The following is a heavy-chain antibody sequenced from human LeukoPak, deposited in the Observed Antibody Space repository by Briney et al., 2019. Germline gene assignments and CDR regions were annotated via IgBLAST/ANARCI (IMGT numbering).Heavy chain of an antibody. V-gene: IGHV4-34*01. J-gene: IGHJ6*03. Sequence: SETLSLTCAVYGGSFSGYYWSCIRQPPGKALEWSGEINHSGSTNYNPSLKSRVTISVDTSKNQFSLKLSSVTAADTAVYYCARLIAAAGWDYYYYYMDVWGKGTTVTVSS. CDR3: ARLIAAAGWDYYYYYMDV. CDR1: GGSFSGYY. D-gene: IGHD6-13*01. CDR2: INHSGST.